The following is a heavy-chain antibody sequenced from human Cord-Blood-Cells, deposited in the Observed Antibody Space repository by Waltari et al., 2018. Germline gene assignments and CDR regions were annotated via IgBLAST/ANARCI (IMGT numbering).Heavy chain of an antibody. D-gene: IGHD3-3*01. J-gene: IGHJ4*02. CDR2: IYSGGST. CDR3: ARDRGYYDFWSGYDY. V-gene: IGHV3-66*01. CDR1: GFTVSSNY. Sequence: EVQLVESGGGLVQPGGSLRLSCAASGFTVSSNYMSWVRQAPAKGLEWVSVIYSGGSTYYADSVKGRFTISRDNSKNTLYLQMNSLRAEDTAVYYCARDRGYYDFWSGYDYWGQGTLVTVSS.